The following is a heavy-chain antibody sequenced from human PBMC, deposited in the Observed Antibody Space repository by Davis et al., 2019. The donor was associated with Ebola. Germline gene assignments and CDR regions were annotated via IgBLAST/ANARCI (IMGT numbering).Heavy chain of an antibody. Sequence: GESLKISCAASGFTFSSYSMNWVRQAPGKGLEWVSAISGSGGSTYYADSVKGRFTISRDNSKNTLYLQMNSLRAEDTAVYYCAKDCTYYYYGMDVWGQGTTVTVSS. J-gene: IGHJ6*02. CDR2: ISGSGGST. CDR3: AKDCTYYYYGMDV. V-gene: IGHV3-23*01. CDR1: GFTFSSYS. D-gene: IGHD2-8*01.